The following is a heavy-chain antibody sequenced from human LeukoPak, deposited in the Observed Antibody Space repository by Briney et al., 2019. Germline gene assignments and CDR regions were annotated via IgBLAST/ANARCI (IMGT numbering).Heavy chain of an antibody. CDR3: AKGSLGSWYYFDY. V-gene: IGHV3-23*01. CDR2: FSRSGPDT. Sequence: QSGGSLRLSCAASGFTSSSYAMHWVRQAPGKGPEWVSTFSRSGPDTYYADSVKGRFTIFRDNSKNTLYLQMNSLRAEDTAVYYCAKGSLGSWYYFDYWGQGTLVTVSS. D-gene: IGHD6-13*01. J-gene: IGHJ4*02. CDR1: GFTSSSYA.